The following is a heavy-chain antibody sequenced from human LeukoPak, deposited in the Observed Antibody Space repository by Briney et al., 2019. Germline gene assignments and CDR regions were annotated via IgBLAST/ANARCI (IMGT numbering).Heavy chain of an antibody. CDR2: FYYSGHI. CDR3: ARHERYGSVAFDY. J-gene: IGHJ4*02. V-gene: IGHV4-39*01. Sequence: SETLSLTCSVSSGSINSSGYYWGWIRQSPGKGLEWIGSFYYSGHIDYNPSLKSRVAMSVDTSKNQFSLKLNSVTDADTAIYYCARHERYGSVAFDYWGQGTLVTVSS. CDR1: SGSINSSGYY. D-gene: IGHD5-24*01.